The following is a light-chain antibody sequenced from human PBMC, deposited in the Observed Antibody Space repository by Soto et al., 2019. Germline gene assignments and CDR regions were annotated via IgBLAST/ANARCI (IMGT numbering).Light chain of an antibody. Sequence: DIVMNQSPATLSVSPGGRATLSCRASQSVGSNVAWYQQKPGQLPRLLIYGASTRAAGVPARFGGSGYGRQFSLTISSLQSEDFAIYHCQQHNNWPPWTFGQGTKVDIK. V-gene: IGKV3-15*01. J-gene: IGKJ1*01. CDR2: GAS. CDR1: QSVGSN. CDR3: QQHNNWPPWT.